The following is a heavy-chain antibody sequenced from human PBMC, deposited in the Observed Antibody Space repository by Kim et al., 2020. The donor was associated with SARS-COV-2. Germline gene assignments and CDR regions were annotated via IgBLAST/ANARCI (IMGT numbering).Heavy chain of an antibody. CDR2: IRDSGGST. Sequence: GGSLRLSCATSGFTFKTYAMSWVRQAPGKGLEWVSGIRDSGGSTKYAESVKGRFSISRDNSKNTLYLQMDSLRAEDTAVYYCAKVTSGSSGWFEYFQHWGQGTLVTVSS. J-gene: IGHJ1*01. V-gene: IGHV3-23*01. CDR1: GFTFKTYA. D-gene: IGHD6-19*01. CDR3: AKVTSGSSGWFEYFQH.